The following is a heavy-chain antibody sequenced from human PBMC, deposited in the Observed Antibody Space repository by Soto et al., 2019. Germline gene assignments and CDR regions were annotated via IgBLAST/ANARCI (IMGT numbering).Heavy chain of an antibody. D-gene: IGHD3-3*01. Sequence: QVQLVESGGGVVQPGRSLRLSCAASGFTFSSYGMHWVRQAPGKGLEWVAVIWYDGSNKYYADSVKGRFTISRDNSKNTLYLQMNSLRAEDTAVYYCSRAPHDFWSGYSDYLGQGTLVTVSS. CDR1: GFTFSSYG. CDR2: IWYDGSNK. V-gene: IGHV3-33*01. CDR3: SRAPHDFWSGYSDY. J-gene: IGHJ4*02.